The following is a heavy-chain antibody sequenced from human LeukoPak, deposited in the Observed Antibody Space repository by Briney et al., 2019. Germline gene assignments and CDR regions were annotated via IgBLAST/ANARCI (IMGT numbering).Heavy chain of an antibody. V-gene: IGHV4-59*01. CDR1: GGSISSYY. J-gene: IGHJ6*02. D-gene: IGHD6-6*01. CDR2: IYYSGST. Sequence: SETLSLTCTVSGGSISSYYWTWIRQPPGKGLEWMGYIYYSGSTKYNPSLKSRVTTSVETSKIHFSLKVSSVTAADTAVYYCARDLGYSRSSAYYYGMDVWGQGTTVTVSS. CDR3: ARDLGYSRSSAYYYGMDV.